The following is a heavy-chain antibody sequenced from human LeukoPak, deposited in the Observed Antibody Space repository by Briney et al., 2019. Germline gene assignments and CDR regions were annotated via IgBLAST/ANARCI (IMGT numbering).Heavy chain of an antibody. Sequence: GGSLRLSCEASCFTFSSYWMHWVRQAPGEGLVWVSHIISDGSSTNYADSVKGRFTISRDNSRNTLYLQMRSLRVEDTAVYYCARDRGGSYDFWGQGTLVIVSS. J-gene: IGHJ4*02. D-gene: IGHD1-26*01. CDR3: ARDRGGSYDF. CDR1: CFTFSSYW. CDR2: IISDGSST. V-gene: IGHV3-74*01.